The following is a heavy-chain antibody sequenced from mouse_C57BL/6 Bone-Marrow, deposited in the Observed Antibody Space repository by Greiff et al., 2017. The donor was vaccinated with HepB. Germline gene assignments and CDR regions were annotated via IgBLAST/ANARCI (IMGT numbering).Heavy chain of an antibody. J-gene: IGHJ1*03. CDR2: INPYNGGT. V-gene: IGHV1-19*01. CDR3: ALYYGSPFDV. CDR1: GYTFTDYY. D-gene: IGHD1-1*01. Sequence: VQLQQSGPVLVKPGASVKMSCKASGYTFTDYYMNWVKQSHGKSLEWIGVINPYNGGTSYNQKFKGKATLTVDKSSSTAYMELNSLTSEDSAVYYCALYYGSPFDVWGTGTTVTVSS.